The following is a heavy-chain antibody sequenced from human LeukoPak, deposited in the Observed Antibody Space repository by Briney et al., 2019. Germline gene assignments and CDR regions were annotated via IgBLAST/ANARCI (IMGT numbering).Heavy chain of an antibody. CDR1: GGSFSGYY. Sequence: PSETLSLTCAVYGGSFSGYYWSWIRQPPGKGLEWIGEINHSGSTNYNPSLKSRVTISVDTSKNQFSLKLSSVTAADTAVYYCASAGRWARSMDVWGQGTTVTVSS. CDR2: INHSGST. D-gene: IGHD3-10*01. V-gene: IGHV4-34*01. J-gene: IGHJ6*02. CDR3: ASAGRWARSMDV.